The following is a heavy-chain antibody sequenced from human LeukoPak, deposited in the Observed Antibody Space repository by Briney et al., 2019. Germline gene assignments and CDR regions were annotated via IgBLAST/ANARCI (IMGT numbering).Heavy chain of an antibody. Sequence: ASVKVSCKASGYTFTSFGISWVRQAPGLGLEWMGWISANSGYTNYAQKLQGRVTMTTDTSTSTAYMELRSLRSDDTAVYYCARKAGYSSGWYGDAFDIWGQGTLVTVSS. CDR3: ARKAGYSSGWYGDAFDI. D-gene: IGHD6-19*01. V-gene: IGHV1-18*01. CDR1: GYTFTSFG. CDR2: ISANSGYT. J-gene: IGHJ4*02.